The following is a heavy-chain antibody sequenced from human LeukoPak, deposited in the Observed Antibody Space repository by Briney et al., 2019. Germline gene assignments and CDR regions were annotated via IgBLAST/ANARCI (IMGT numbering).Heavy chain of an antibody. J-gene: IGHJ4*02. CDR1: GFTVSSFY. CDR2: ISNDGVT. CDR3: ARPRGCGSSRCNNFDY. Sequence: QAGGSLRLSCAASGFTVSSFYMNWVRQAPGKGLESVSVISNDGVTYYADSVKGRFTISRDNSKNTVYLQMNSLRAEDTAVYYCARPRGCGSSRCNNFDYWGQGTLVTVSS. V-gene: IGHV3-53*01. D-gene: IGHD2-2*01.